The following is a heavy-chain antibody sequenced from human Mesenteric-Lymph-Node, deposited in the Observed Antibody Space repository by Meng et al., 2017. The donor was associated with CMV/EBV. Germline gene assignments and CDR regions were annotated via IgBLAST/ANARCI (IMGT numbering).Heavy chain of an antibody. CDR1: GFTFSSYA. J-gene: IGHJ4*02. CDR3: ARYSVVPAAQDY. Sequence: GGSLRLSCAASGFTFSSYAMSWVRQAPGKGLEWVSSISSDNSYIYYADSVKGRFTISRDNAKNSLYLQMNSLRAEDTAVYYCARYSVVPAAQDYWGQGTLVTVSS. V-gene: IGHV3-21*01. CDR2: ISSDNSYI. D-gene: IGHD2-2*01.